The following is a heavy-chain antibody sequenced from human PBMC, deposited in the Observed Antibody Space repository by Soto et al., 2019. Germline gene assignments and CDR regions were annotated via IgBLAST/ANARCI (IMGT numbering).Heavy chain of an antibody. Sequence: LSLTCAVYGGSFSGYYWSWIRQPPGKGLEWIGEINHSGSTNYNPSLKSRVTISVDTSKNQFSLKLSSVTAADTAVYYCARGGGYVVYWGQGTLVTVSS. J-gene: IGHJ4*02. CDR3: ARGGGYVVY. D-gene: IGHD5-12*01. CDR2: INHSGST. CDR1: GGSFSGYY. V-gene: IGHV4-34*01.